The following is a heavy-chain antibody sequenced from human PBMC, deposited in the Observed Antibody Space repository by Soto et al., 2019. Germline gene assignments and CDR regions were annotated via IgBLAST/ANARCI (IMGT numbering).Heavy chain of an antibody. CDR1: GFTFRSYA. CDR3: AREAELFDY. J-gene: IGHJ4*02. V-gene: IGHV3-30-3*01. CDR2: ISYDGSDK. Sequence: GGSLRLSCAASGFTFRSYAMHWVRQAPGKGLEWVAVISYDGSDKYYADSVKGRFTISRDNSKNTLFLQMNSLRTEDTAVYYCAREAELFDYWGQGTLVTVSS.